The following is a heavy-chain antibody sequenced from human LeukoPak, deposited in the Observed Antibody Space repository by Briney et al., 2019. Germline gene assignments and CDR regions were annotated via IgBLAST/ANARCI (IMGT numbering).Heavy chain of an antibody. CDR1: GFTFSSYA. Sequence: GGSLRLTCAASGFTFSSYAMSWVRQAPGKGLEWVSAISGSGGSTYYADSVKGRFTISRDNSKNTLYLQMNSLRAEDTAVYYCAKDRSGGDCYFDYWGQGTLVTVSS. D-gene: IGHD2-21*02. J-gene: IGHJ4*02. V-gene: IGHV3-23*01. CDR2: ISGSGGST. CDR3: AKDRSGGDCYFDY.